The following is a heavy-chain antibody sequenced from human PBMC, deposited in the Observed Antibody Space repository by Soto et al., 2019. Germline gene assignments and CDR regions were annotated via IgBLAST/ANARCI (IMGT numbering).Heavy chain of an antibody. J-gene: IGHJ4*02. CDR2: IYYSGST. Sequence: PSETLSLTCTVSGGSISSGGYYWSWIRQHPGKGLEWIGYIYYSGSTYYNTSLKSRVTISVDTSKNQFSLKLSSVTAADTAVYYCARVRSSILRFLEWYIDYWGQGTLVTVSS. D-gene: IGHD3-3*01. V-gene: IGHV4-31*03. CDR3: ARVRSSILRFLEWYIDY. CDR1: GGSISSGGYY.